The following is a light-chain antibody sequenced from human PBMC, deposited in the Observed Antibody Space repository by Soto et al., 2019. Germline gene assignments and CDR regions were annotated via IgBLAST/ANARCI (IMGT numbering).Light chain of an antibody. CDR2: DNN. J-gene: IGLJ2*01. Sequence: QSVLTQPPSVSAAPGQKVTISCSGSSSNIGNNFVSWYQQLPGTAPKLLIYDNNKRPSGIPDRFSGSKSGTSATLAITGLQTGDEADYYCGTWDGSLSALVFGGGTKVTVL. CDR1: SSNIGNNF. V-gene: IGLV1-51*01. CDR3: GTWDGSLSALV.